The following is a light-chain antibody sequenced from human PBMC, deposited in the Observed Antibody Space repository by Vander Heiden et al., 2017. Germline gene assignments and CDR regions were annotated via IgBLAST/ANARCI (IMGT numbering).Light chain of an antibody. V-gene: IGKV1-33*01. Sequence: DIQMTQSPSSLSASVGDRVTITCQASQDISNYLNWYQQKPGKAPKLLIYDASNLETGVPSRFSGSGSGTDFTFTISSLQPEDIATYYCQQDYNLPLTFGQGTLLEIK. CDR3: QQDYNLPLT. J-gene: IGKJ5*01. CDR1: QDISNY. CDR2: DAS.